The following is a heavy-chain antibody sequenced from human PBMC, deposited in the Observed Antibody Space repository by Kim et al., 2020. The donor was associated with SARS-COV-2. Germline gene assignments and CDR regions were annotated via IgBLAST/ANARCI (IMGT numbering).Heavy chain of an antibody. CDR3: ARDRKAAAGEVPEASIRKNWFDP. CDR2: ISAYNGNT. CDR1: GYTFTSYG. J-gene: IGHJ5*02. V-gene: IGHV1-18*01. Sequence: ASVKVSCKASGYTFTSYGISWVRQAPGQGLEWMGWISAYNGNTNYAQKLQGRVTMTTDTSTSTAYMELRSLRSDDTAVYYCARDRKAAAGEVPEASIRKNWFDPWGQGTLVTVSS. D-gene: IGHD6-13*01.